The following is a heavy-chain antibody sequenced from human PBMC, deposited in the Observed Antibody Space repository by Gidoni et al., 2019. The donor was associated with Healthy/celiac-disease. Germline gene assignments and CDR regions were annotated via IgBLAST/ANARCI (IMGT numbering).Heavy chain of an antibody. J-gene: IGHJ3*02. D-gene: IGHD6-19*01. CDR2: TYNSGSP. CDR1: GGSISSSCPY. CDR3: ARPVGRVAVAGTDDAFDI. Sequence: QLQLQKSGPGLVTPSETLSLTRTVPGGSISSSCPYWGWIRQPPGKGLGWIGRTYNSGSPYYHPSLKSRVTISVDTAKNQFSLKLSSVTAADTAVYYCARPVGRVAVAGTDDAFDIWPRDNGHRLF. V-gene: IGHV4-39*01.